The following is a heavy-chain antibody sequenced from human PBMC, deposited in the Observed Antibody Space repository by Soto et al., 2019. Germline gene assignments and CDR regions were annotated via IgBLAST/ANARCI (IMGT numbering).Heavy chain of an antibody. CDR3: ARELSYGMDV. J-gene: IGHJ6*02. CDR2: IYFSGST. V-gene: IGHV4-59*11. CDR1: GASINSHY. Sequence: QVQLQESGPGLVKPSETLSLTCTVSGASINSHYWTWIRQPPGKGLEWIGSIYFSGSTNYNPSLKGRVSISVDRAKSQFPLNLTSVTAADTAMYYCARELSYGMDVWGQGTTVIVSS.